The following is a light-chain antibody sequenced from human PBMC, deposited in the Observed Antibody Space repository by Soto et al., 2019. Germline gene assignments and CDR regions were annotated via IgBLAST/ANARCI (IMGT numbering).Light chain of an antibody. Sequence: QSALTQPRSVSGSPGQSVTISCTGTSSDVGGYNYVSWYQQYPGKAPKLMIYDVSKRPSGVPDRFSGSKSDDTASLTISGLPAEDEADYYCCSYAGTFYVFGTATRSPS. CDR3: CSYAGTFYV. V-gene: IGLV2-11*01. CDR2: DVS. CDR1: SSDVGGYNY. J-gene: IGLJ1*01.